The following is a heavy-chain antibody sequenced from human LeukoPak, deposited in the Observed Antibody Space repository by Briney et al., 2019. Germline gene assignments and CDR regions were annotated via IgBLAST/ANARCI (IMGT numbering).Heavy chain of an antibody. D-gene: IGHD3-3*01. V-gene: IGHV4-59*01. CDR1: GGSIRSYY. J-gene: IGHJ4*02. Sequence: SETLSLTCTVSGGSIRSYYWSWLRQPPGKGLEWIGYIYYSGSTNYNPSLKSRVTISVDTSKNQFSLKLSSVTAADTAVYYCARVTADYDFWSGYPTPFFDYWGQGTLVTVSS. CDR2: IYYSGST. CDR3: ARVTADYDFWSGYPTPFFDY.